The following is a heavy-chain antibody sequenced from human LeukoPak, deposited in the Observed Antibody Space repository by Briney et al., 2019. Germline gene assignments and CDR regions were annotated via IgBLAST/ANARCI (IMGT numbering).Heavy chain of an antibody. D-gene: IGHD6-19*01. J-gene: IGHJ4*02. CDR1: GGSISSYY. Sequence: SETLSLTCTVSGGSISSYYWSWIRQPAGKGLEWIGRIYTSGSTNYNPSLKSRVTMSVDTSKNQFSLKLSSVTAADTAVHYCARGYSSGWYGPYYFDYWGQGTLVTVSS. CDR2: IYTSGST. V-gene: IGHV4-4*07. CDR3: ARGYSSGWYGPYYFDY.